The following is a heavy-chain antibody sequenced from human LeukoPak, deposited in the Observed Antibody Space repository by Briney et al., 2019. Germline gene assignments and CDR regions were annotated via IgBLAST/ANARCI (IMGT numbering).Heavy chain of an antibody. CDR2: INTNTGNP. V-gene: IGHV7-4-1*02. CDR1: GYTFTNHA. D-gene: IGHD3-10*01. Sequence: GASVKVSCKASGYTFTNHAMNWVRQAPGQGLEWMGWINTNTGNPTYAQGFTGRFVFSLDTSVSTAYLQVSSLKAEDTAVYYCARLGGYYYGSRDYWYFDLWGRGTLVTVSS. J-gene: IGHJ2*01. CDR3: ARLGGYYYGSRDYWYFDL.